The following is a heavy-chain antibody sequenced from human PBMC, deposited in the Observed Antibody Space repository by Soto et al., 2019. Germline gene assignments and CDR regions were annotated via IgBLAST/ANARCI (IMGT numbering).Heavy chain of an antibody. CDR3: AKDLHWYGMDV. D-gene: IGHD1-1*01. CDR2: ISSNGGRT. Sequence: EVQLLESGGGLVQPGESLRLSCAASGFTFGNYFMNWVRQATGKGLEWVSDISSNGGRTHYADSVRGRFTISRDNSRNTLYLQMSSVRAEDTALYYCAKDLHWYGMDVWGQGTTVTVSS. J-gene: IGHJ6*02. CDR1: GFTFGNYF. V-gene: IGHV3-23*01.